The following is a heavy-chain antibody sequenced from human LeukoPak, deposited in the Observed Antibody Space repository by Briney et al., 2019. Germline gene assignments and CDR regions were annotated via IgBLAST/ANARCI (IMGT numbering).Heavy chain of an antibody. J-gene: IGHJ4*02. Sequence: SETLSLTCTVSGGSISSYYWSWIRQPPGKGLEWIGYIYYSGCTNYNPSLKSRVTISVDTSKNQFSLKLSSVTAADTAVYYCARRRLDGSGSYYFDYWGQGTLVTVSS. V-gene: IGHV4-59*08. D-gene: IGHD3-10*01. CDR3: ARRRLDGSGSYYFDY. CDR2: IYYSGCT. CDR1: GGSISSYY.